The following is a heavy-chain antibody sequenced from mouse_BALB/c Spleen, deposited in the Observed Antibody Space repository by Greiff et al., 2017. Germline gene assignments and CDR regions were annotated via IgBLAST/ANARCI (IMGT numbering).Heavy chain of an antibody. CDR3: ARAPFITTVVAPMDY. D-gene: IGHD1-1*01. J-gene: IGHJ4*01. CDR1: GYSITSGYS. CDR2: IHYSGST. Sequence: EVKLMESGPDLVKPSQSLSLTCTVTGYSITSGYSWHWIRQFPGNKLEWMGYIHYSGSTNYNPSLKSRISITRDTSKNQFFLQLNSVTTEDTATYYCARAPFITTVVAPMDYWGQGTSVTVSS. V-gene: IGHV3-1*02.